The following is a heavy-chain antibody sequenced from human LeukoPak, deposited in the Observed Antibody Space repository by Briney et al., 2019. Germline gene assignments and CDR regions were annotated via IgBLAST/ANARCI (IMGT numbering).Heavy chain of an antibody. D-gene: IGHD3-10*01. J-gene: IGHJ1*01. V-gene: IGHV4-34*01. CDR2: INHSGST. CDR1: GGSFSGYY. Sequence: SETLSLTCAVYGGSFSGYYWSWIRQPPGKGLEWIGEINHSGSTNYNPSLKSRVTISVDTSKNQFSLKLSSVTAADTAVYYCARVMRFLDLFQHWGQGTLVTVSS. CDR3: ARVMRFLDLFQH.